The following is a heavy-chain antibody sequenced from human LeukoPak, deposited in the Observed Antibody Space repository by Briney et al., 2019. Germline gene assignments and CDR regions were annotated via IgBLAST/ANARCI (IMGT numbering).Heavy chain of an antibody. Sequence: SETLSLTCAVYGGSFSGYYWSWIRQPPGKGLEWIGEINHSGSTNYNPSLKSRVTISVDTSKNQFSLKLSSVTAADTAVYYCARFRRYYDFWSGPLRAFDIWGQGTMVTVSS. CDR2: INHSGST. D-gene: IGHD3-3*01. CDR1: GGSFSGYY. V-gene: IGHV4-34*01. CDR3: ARFRRYYDFWSGPLRAFDI. J-gene: IGHJ3*02.